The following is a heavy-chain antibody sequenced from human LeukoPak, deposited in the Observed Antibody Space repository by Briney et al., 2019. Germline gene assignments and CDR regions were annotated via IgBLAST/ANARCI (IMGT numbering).Heavy chain of an antibody. CDR2: IIPILGIA. J-gene: IGHJ4*02. D-gene: IGHD2-21*02. Sequence: ASVKVSCKASGGTFSSYAISWVRQAPGQGLEWMGRIIPILGIANYAQKFQGRVTITADKSTSTAYMELSSLRSEDTAVYYCARSLVVTAPFDYWGQGTLVTVSS. V-gene: IGHV1-69*04. CDR3: ARSLVVTAPFDY. CDR1: GGTFSSYA.